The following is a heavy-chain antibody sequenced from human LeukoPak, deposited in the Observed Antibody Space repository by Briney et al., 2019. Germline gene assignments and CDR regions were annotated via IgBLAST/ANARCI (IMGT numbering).Heavy chain of an antibody. Sequence: SVKVSCKASGGTFSSYAISWVRQAPGQGLEWMGRIIPILGIANYAQKFQGRVTITADKSTSTAYMELSSLRSEDTAVYYCAREAAPIAVATPVRYYYYYGMDVWGQGTTVTVSS. V-gene: IGHV1-69*04. CDR1: GGTFSSYA. D-gene: IGHD6-19*01. J-gene: IGHJ6*02. CDR3: AREAAPIAVATPVRYYYYYGMDV. CDR2: IIPILGIA.